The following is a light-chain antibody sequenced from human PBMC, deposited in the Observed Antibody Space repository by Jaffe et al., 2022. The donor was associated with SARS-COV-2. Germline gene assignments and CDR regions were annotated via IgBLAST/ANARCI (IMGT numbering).Light chain of an antibody. J-gene: IGKJ1*01. Sequence: DIQMTQSPSSLSASVGDRVTITCRASQSINRFLNWYQQKPGKAPKLLIYAASSLQSGVPSRFSGSGSGTDFTLTISSVQPEDFATYYCQQSYATPWTFGQGTKVEIK. CDR3: QQSYATPWT. CDR2: AAS. V-gene: IGKV1-39*01. CDR1: QSINRF.